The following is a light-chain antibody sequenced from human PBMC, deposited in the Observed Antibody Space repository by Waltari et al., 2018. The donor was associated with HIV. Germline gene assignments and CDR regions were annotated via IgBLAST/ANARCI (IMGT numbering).Light chain of an antibody. CDR1: SGYSNYK. CDR2: VGTGGIVG. J-gene: IGLJ3*02. Sequence: QPVLTQPPSASASLGASVTLTCTLSSGYSNYKVDWYQQRPGKGPRFVMRVGTGGIVGSKGDGIPERFSGLGAGLNRYLTIKNIQEEDESDYHCGADHGSGSNFRWVFGGGTKLTVL. V-gene: IGLV9-49*01. CDR3: GADHGSGSNFRWV.